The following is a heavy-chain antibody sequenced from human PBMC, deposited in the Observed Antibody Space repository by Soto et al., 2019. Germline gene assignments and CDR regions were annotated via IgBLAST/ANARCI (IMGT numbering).Heavy chain of an antibody. V-gene: IGHV3-23*01. Sequence: LRLSCAASGFTFSSYAMSWVRQAPGKGLGWVSSITGSGSSTFYADSAKGRFSISRDNSKNTLYLQMNSLRAEDTAVYYCAKDWDGGWFDPWGQGTLVTVSS. CDR3: AKDWDGGWFDP. CDR1: GFTFSSYA. J-gene: IGHJ5*02. CDR2: ITGSGSST. D-gene: IGHD1-26*01.